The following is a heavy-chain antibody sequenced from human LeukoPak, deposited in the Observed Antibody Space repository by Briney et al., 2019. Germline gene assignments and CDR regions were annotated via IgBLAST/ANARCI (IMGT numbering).Heavy chain of an antibody. CDR1: GFTFSSYG. J-gene: IGHJ4*02. Sequence: GGSLRLSCAASGFTFSSYGMHWVRQAPGKGLEWVAFIRYDGSNKYYADSVKGRFTISRDNSKNTLYLQMNSLRAEDTAVYYCAKDGLRQARITGITDFDYWGQGTLVTVSS. D-gene: IGHD1-7*01. CDR2: IRYDGSNK. V-gene: IGHV3-30*02. CDR3: AKDGLRQARITGITDFDY.